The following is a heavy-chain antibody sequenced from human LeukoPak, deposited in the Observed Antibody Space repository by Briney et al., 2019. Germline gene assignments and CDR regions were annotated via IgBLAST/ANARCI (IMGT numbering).Heavy chain of an antibody. Sequence: SVNVSCKPSGYTFTGYYMPWVRQSPGPGLEWLGWINPNSGGTNYAQNFQGRVTMTRDTSISTAYMELSRLRSDDTAVYYCARGEYNWNQYNWFDPWGQGTLVTVSS. CDR1: GYTFTGYY. J-gene: IGHJ5*02. D-gene: IGHD1-20*01. CDR3: ARGEYNWNQYNWFDP. V-gene: IGHV1-2*02. CDR2: INPNSGGT.